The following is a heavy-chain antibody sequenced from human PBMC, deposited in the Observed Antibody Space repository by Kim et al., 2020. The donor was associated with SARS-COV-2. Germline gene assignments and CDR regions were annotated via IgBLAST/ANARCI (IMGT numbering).Heavy chain of an antibody. Sequence: SVKVSCKASGGTFSSYAISWVRQAPGQGLEWMGGIIPIFGTANYAQKFQGRVTITADESTSTAYMELSSLRSEDTAVYYCARGANSDSSGYYPTRFDIWGQGTMVTVSS. V-gene: IGHV1-69*13. J-gene: IGHJ3*02. CDR3: ARGANSDSSGYYPTRFDI. CDR2: IIPIFGTA. CDR1: GGTFSSYA. D-gene: IGHD3-22*01.